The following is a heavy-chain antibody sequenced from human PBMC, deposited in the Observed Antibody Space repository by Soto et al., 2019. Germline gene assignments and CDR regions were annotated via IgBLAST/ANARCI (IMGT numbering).Heavy chain of an antibody. CDR3: AHSKGDLLGIYYYYYMDV. V-gene: IGHV2-5*02. CDR2: IYWDDDK. D-gene: IGHD7-27*01. J-gene: IGHJ6*03. Sequence: SGPTLVKPTQTLTLTCTFSGFSLSTSGVGVGWIRQPPGKALEWLALIYWDDDKRYSPSLKSRLTITKDTSKNQVVLTMTNMDPVDTATYYCAHSKGDLLGIYYYYYMDVWGKGTTVTVSS. CDR1: GFSLSTSGVG.